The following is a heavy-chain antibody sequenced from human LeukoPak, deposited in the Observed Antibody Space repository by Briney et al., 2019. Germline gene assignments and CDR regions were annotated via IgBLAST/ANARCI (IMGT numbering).Heavy chain of an antibody. D-gene: IGHD3-16*01. CDR1: GGSFSSYY. J-gene: IGHJ6*03. Sequence: SETLSLSCAVYGGSFSSYYWSWIRQPPGKGLEWIGEINHSGSTNYNPSLKSRVTISVDTSKNQFSLKLSSVTAADTAVYYCARRGALYYYYYMDVWGKGTTGTVSS. V-gene: IGHV4-34*01. CDR3: ARRGALYYYYYMDV. CDR2: INHSGST.